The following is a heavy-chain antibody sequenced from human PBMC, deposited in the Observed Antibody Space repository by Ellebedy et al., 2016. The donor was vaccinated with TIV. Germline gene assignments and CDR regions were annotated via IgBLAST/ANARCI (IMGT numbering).Heavy chain of an antibody. CDR2: ISSSSSYI. D-gene: IGHD3-10*01. CDR1: GFTFSSYS. Sequence: GESLKISXAASGFTFSSYSMNWVRQAPGKGLEWVSSISSSSSYIYYADSVKGRFTISRDNAKNSLYLQMNSLRAEDTAVYYCAIAYYGSGSSLDYWGQGTLVTVSS. CDR3: AIAYYGSGSSLDY. V-gene: IGHV3-21*01. J-gene: IGHJ4*02.